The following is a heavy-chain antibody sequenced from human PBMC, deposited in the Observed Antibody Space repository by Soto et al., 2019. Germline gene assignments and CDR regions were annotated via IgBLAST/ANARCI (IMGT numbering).Heavy chain of an antibody. D-gene: IGHD3-22*01. CDR1: AFTFSGSS. J-gene: IGHJ6*02. CDR3: ATHSGYYYDGMDV. CDR2: IALGSGNT. Sequence: SVKVSCKASAFTFSGSSVQWVRQARGQTLEWMGWIALGSGNTNYAPKFLGRLTLTRDMSTSTAYMELNSLRSEDTAVYYCATHSGYYYDGMDVWGQGTTGTV. V-gene: IGHV1-58*01.